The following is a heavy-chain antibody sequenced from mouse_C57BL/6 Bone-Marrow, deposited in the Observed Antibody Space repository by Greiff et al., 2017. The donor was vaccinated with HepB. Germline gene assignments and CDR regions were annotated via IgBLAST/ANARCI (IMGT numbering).Heavy chain of an antibody. CDR3: ARPDGYAWFAY. Sequence: VNLVESGPGLVAPSQSLSITCTVSGFSLTSYGVHWVRQPPGKGLEWLVVIWSDGSTTYNSALKTRLSISKDNSKNQVFLKMNSLKTDDTAMYYCARPDGYAWFAYWGQGTLVTVSA. CDR1: GFSLTSYG. CDR2: IWSDGST. V-gene: IGHV2-6*03. J-gene: IGHJ3*01. D-gene: IGHD2-2*01.